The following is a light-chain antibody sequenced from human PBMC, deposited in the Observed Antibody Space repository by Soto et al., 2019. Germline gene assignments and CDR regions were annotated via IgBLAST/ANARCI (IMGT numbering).Light chain of an antibody. Sequence: DIQMTQSPSSLSASVGDRVTITCRASQSISSYLNWYQQKPGKAPKLLIYAASSLQSGVPSRFSGSGSGTDFTLTISSLQPEDFATYYCQQRYSTPLTFGGGTKVHIK. CDR1: QSISSY. CDR3: QQRYSTPLT. V-gene: IGKV1-39*01. CDR2: AAS. J-gene: IGKJ4*01.